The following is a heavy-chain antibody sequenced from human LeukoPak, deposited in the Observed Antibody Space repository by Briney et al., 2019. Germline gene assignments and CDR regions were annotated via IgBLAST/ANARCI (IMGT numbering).Heavy chain of an antibody. J-gene: IGHJ5*02. Sequence: AGSLRLSCAASGFNFSSYRMNWVRQAPGQGLAWVSYISYSSSTIYYADSVEGRFTISRDNAKNSLYLQMNSLRAEDTAVYYCARDDDKNWFDPWGQGTLVTVSS. V-gene: IGHV3-48*01. CDR2: ISYSSSTI. CDR3: ARDDDKNWFDP. CDR1: GFNFSSYR. D-gene: IGHD3-9*01.